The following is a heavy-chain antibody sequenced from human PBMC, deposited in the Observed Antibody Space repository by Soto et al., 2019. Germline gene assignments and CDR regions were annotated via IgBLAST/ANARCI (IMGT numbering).Heavy chain of an antibody. Sequence: QVQLVQSGAEVKKPGASVTISCKASGYSFTNYFMHWVRQAPGQGLEWMGTINSGGGGTSYPQKFQGRVTMTWDTSTSTVYMELSSLRSDDTAVYFCARGSTGQLVRRFFDSWGQGTLVTVSS. CDR3: ARGSTGQLVRRFFDS. D-gene: IGHD6-6*01. J-gene: IGHJ5*01. CDR2: INSGGGGT. V-gene: IGHV1-46*01. CDR1: GYSFTNYF.